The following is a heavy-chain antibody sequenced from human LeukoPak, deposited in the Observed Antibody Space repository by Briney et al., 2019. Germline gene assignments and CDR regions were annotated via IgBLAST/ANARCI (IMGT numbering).Heavy chain of an antibody. CDR2: ISGSGIST. D-gene: IGHD3-22*01. Sequence: GGSLRLSCAASGFTFSSYNMSWVRQAPGMGLEWVSAISGSGISTYYADSVKGRFTISRDNSKNTLFLQMNSLRAEDTAIYYCAKDYYDSSGYYLDYWGQGTLVTVSS. CDR3: AKDYYDSSGYYLDY. CDR1: GFTFSSYN. V-gene: IGHV3-23*01. J-gene: IGHJ4*02.